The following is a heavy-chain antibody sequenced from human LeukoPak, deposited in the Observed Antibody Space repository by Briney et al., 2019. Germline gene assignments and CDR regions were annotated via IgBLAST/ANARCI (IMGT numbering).Heavy chain of an antibody. CDR2: IYYSGST. V-gene: IGHV4-39*07. CDR3: ARVMWIEVRRNDAFDI. Sequence: PSETLSLTCTVSGGSISSSSYYWGWIRQPPGKGLEWIGSIYYSGSTYYNPSLKSRVTISVDTSKNQFSLKLSSVTAADTAVYYCARVMWIEVRRNDAFDIWGQGTMVTVSS. CDR1: GGSISSSSYY. D-gene: IGHD5-12*01. J-gene: IGHJ3*02.